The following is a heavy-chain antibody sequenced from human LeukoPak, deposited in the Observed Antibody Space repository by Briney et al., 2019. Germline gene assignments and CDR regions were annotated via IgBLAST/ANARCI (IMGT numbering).Heavy chain of an antibody. D-gene: IGHD6-13*01. CDR2: ISSSSSYI. CDR3: ARVVRAAAVNWFDP. Sequence: GGSLRLSCAASGFTFSSYSMNWVRQAPGKGLEWVSSISSSSSYIYYAGSVKGRFTISRDNAKNSLYLQMNSLRAEDTAVYYCARVVRAAAVNWFDPWGQGTLVTVSS. V-gene: IGHV3-21*01. CDR1: GFTFSSYS. J-gene: IGHJ5*02.